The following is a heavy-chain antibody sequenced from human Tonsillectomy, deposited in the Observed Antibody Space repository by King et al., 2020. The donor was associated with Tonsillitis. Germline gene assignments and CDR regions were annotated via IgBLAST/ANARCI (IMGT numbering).Heavy chain of an antibody. Sequence: VQLVESGGGVVQPGGSLRLSCAASGFTFSVYGMHWVRQAPGKGLEWVAFIRYDGSDKYYADSVKGRFTISRDNSKNTLYLQMSNLRAEDTAVYNCAREVRSGNMDFWDQGTLVTVSS. CDR3: AREVRSGNMDF. D-gene: IGHD4-23*01. J-gene: IGHJ4*02. V-gene: IGHV3-30*02. CDR1: GFTFSVYG. CDR2: IRYDGSDK.